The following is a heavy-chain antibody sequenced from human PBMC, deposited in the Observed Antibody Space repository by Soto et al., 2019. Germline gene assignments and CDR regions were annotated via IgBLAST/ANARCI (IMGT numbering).Heavy chain of an antibody. J-gene: IGHJ5*01. V-gene: IGHV1-2*02. CDR1: GYTFTGYY. CDR2: INPNSGGT. CDR3: AKVLKRSNGRYQGFRP. D-gene: IGHD6-19*01. Sequence: ASVKVSCKASGYTFTGYYMHSVRQAPGQGLEWMGWINPNSGGTNYAQKFQGRVTMTRDTSISTAYMELSRLRSDDTAVYYCAKVLKRSNGRYQGFRPWGPGTLVTVS.